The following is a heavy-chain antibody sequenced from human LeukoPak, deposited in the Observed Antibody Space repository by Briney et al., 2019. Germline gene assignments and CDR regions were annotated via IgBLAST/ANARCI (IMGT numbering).Heavy chain of an antibody. J-gene: IGHJ4*02. CDR2: INPNSGGT. CDR3: ARVGGRSIAAAGSIGY. D-gene: IGHD6-13*01. CDR1: GYTFTGYY. V-gene: IGHV1-2*02. Sequence: GASVKVSCKASGYTFTGYYMHWVRQAPGQGLEWMGWINPNSGGTNYAQKFQGRVTMTRDTSISTAYMELSRLRSDDTAVYYCARVGGRSIAAAGSIGYWGQGTLVTVSS.